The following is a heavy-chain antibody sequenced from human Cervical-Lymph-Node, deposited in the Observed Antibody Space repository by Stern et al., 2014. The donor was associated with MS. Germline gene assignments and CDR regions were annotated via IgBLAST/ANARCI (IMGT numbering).Heavy chain of an antibody. CDR2: IIPMFGLT. CDR1: GGTFSSQT. Sequence: VQLVQSGAEVKEPGSSVKVSCKASGGTFSSQTVAWVRQARGQGLQWVGTIIPMFGLTTYAQTFQDRITLTADKATGTAYLDLNSLASDDTAVYYCARVRASAGVYYAMDVWGQGTPVIVSS. D-gene: IGHD3-10*01. J-gene: IGHJ6*02. V-gene: IGHV1-69*09. CDR3: ARVRASAGVYYAMDV.